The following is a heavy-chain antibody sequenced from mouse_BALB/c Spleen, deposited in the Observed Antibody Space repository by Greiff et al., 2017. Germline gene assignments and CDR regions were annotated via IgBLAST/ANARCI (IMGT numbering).Heavy chain of an antibody. CDR2: IRLKSNNYAT. CDR3: TRDDEGWYFDV. V-gene: IGHV6-6*02. J-gene: IGHJ1*01. Sequence: EVQLVESGGGLVQPGGSMKLSCVASGFTFSNYWMNWVRQSPEKGLEWVAEIRLKSNNYATHYAESVKGRFTISRDDSKSSVYLQMNNLRAEDTGIYYCTRDDEGWYFDVWGAGTTVTVSS. CDR1: GFTFSNYW. D-gene: IGHD2-3*01.